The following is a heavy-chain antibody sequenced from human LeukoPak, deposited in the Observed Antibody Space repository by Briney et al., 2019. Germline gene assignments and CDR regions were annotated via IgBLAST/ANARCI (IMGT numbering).Heavy chain of an antibody. CDR1: GGSISSSNW. D-gene: IGHD3-22*01. CDR2: IYHSGST. CDR3: ARDVDDDSSGYYVDY. V-gene: IGHV4-4*02. Sequence: SETLSLTCAVSGGSISSSNWWSWVRQPPGKGLEWIGEIYHSGSTNYNPSLKSRVTISVDTSKNQFSLKLSSVTAADTAVYYCARDVDDDSSGYYVDYWGQGTLVTVSS. J-gene: IGHJ4*02.